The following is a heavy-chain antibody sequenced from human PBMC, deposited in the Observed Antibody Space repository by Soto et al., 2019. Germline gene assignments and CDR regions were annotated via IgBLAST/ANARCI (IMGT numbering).Heavy chain of an antibody. CDR2: ISYDESNK. V-gene: IGHV3-30*18. D-gene: IGHD3-3*01. J-gene: IGHJ4*02. CDR3: AKLRLATYDFWGGCDS. CDR1: GFTFNDYA. Sequence: QVQLVESGGGVVQPGRSLKLSCLASGFTFNDYAMHWVRQAPGKGLEWVALISYDESNKDYADSVKGRFTISRDNSKNALYLQINSLRREDTAVYYCAKLRLATYDFWGGCDSWGEGTLVTVSS.